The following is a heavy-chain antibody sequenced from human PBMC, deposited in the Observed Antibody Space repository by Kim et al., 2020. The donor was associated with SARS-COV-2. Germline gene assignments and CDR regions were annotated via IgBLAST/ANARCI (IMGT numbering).Heavy chain of an antibody. CDR3: AREGYDFWSGYPDY. CDR2: IKQDGSEK. D-gene: IGHD3-3*01. V-gene: IGHV3-7*01. J-gene: IGHJ4*02. Sequence: GGSLRLSCAASGFTFSSYWMSWVRQAPGKGLEWVANIKQDGSEKYYVDSVKGRFTISRDNAKNSLYLQMNSLRAEDTAVYYCAREGYDFWSGYPDYWGQGTLVTVSS. CDR1: GFTFSSYW.